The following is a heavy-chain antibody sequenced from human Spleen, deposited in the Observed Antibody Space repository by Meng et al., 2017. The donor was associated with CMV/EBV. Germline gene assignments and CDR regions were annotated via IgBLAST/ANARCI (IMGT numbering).Heavy chain of an antibody. V-gene: IGHV1-18*01. CDR2: ISVYNGNT. CDR3: ARPRIVGAIWGSAPPVNYLDY. Sequence: ASVKVSCKASGYTFSRSGISWVRQAPGQGLEWMGWISVYNGNTNSGQKVQGRVTMTTDTSTSTAYMELRSLRSDDTAVYYCARPRIVGAIWGSAPPVNYLDYWGQGTLVTVSS. J-gene: IGHJ4*02. D-gene: IGHD1-26*01. CDR1: GYTFSRSG.